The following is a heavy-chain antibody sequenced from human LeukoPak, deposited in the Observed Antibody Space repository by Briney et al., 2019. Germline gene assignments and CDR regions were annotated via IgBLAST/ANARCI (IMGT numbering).Heavy chain of an antibody. CDR2: ISSSGSTK. CDR1: EFTFSSYE. V-gene: IGHV3-48*03. CDR3: ARGPHPYTSGRYHFDY. J-gene: IGHJ4*02. Sequence: GGSVTLPCAASEFTFSSYEMNWVRQAPGKGLEWVSYISSSGSTKYYADSVKGRFTISRDNAKNSLYLQMNSLRVEDTALYYCARGPHPYTSGRYHFDYWGQGTLVTVSS. D-gene: IGHD6-19*01.